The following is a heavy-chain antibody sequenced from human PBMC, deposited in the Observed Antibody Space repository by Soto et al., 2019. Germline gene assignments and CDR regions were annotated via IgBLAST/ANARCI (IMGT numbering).Heavy chain of an antibody. CDR2: IDPSDSYT. J-gene: IGHJ6*02. CDR1: VYSFTSYW. V-gene: IGHV5-10-1*01. Sequence: GESRKIACKGSVYSFTSYWISWVRQMPGKGLEWMGRIDPSDSYTNYSPSFQGHVTISADKSISTAYLQWSSLKASDTAMYYCARHFKGSTARYGMDVWGQGTTVTV. D-gene: IGHD3-3*02. CDR3: ARHFKGSTARYGMDV.